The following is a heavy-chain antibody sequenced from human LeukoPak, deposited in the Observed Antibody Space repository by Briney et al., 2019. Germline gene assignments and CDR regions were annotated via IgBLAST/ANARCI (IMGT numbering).Heavy chain of an antibody. CDR1: GYTFTSYG. CDR2: ISAYNGNT. J-gene: IGHJ4*02. V-gene: IGHV1-18*01. Sequence: GASVKVSCKASGYTFTSYGIGWVRQAPGQGLEWMGWISAYNGNTNYAQKLQGRVTMTTDTSTSTAYMELRSLRSDDTAVYYCARHSGSYPIPYYFDYWGQGTLVTVSS. CDR3: ARHSGSYPIPYYFDY. D-gene: IGHD1-26*01.